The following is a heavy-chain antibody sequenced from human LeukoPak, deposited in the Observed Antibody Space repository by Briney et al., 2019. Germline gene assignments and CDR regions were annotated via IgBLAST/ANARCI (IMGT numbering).Heavy chain of an antibody. J-gene: IGHJ4*02. D-gene: IGHD5-12*01. CDR1: GFTFSSYS. CDR3: AKDGGYVSGFDY. V-gene: IGHV3-21*04. Sequence: GGSLRLSCAASGFTFSSYSMNWVRQAPGKGLEWVSSISSSSSYIYYADSVKGRFTISRDNAKNSLYLQMNSLRAEDTAVYYCAKDGGYVSGFDYWGQGTLVTVSS. CDR2: ISSSSSYI.